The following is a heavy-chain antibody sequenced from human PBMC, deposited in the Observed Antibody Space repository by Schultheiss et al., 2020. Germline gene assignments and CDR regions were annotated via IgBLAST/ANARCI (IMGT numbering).Heavy chain of an antibody. J-gene: IGHJ4*02. Sequence: TETLSLTCTVSGGSISSYYWSWIRQPPGKGLEWIGRIYTSGSTNYNPSLKSRVTMSVDTSKNQFSLKLSSVTAADTAVYYCAKGGLYYGSGSSNVEYFDSWGQGTLVTVSS. D-gene: IGHD3-10*01. CDR3: AKGGLYYGSGSSNVEYFDS. V-gene: IGHV4-4*07. CDR1: GGSISSYY. CDR2: IYTSGST.